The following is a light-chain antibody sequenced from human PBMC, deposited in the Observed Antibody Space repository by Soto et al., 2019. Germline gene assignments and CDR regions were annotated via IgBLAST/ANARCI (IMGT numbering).Light chain of an antibody. Sequence: EIVLTQSPGTLSLSPGERATLSCRASQSVSSSYLAWYQQKPGQAPRLLIYGASSRATGIPDRFSGSGSGTGFTLTISRLEPEDFAVYYCQQYGSSPTWTFGQGTKVDIK. CDR1: QSVSSSY. CDR3: QQYGSSPTWT. V-gene: IGKV3-20*01. J-gene: IGKJ1*01. CDR2: GAS.